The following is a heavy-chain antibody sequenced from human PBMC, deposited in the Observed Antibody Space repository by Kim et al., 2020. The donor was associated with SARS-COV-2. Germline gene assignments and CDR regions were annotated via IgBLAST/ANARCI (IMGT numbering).Heavy chain of an antibody. CDR2: ISSSSSYT. Sequence: GGSLRLSCAASGFTFSDYYMSWIRQAPGKGLEWVSYISSSSSYTNYADSVKGRFTISRDNAKNSLYLQMNSLRAEDTAVYYCARGSSSWRYAFDIWGQGTMVTVSS. D-gene: IGHD6-13*01. V-gene: IGHV3-11*06. J-gene: IGHJ3*02. CDR1: GFTFSDYY. CDR3: ARGSSSWRYAFDI.